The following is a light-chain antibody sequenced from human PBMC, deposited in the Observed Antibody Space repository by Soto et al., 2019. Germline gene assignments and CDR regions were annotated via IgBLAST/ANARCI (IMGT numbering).Light chain of an antibody. V-gene: IGKV1-5*01. CDR2: DAS. CDR3: QYYAGVWT. CDR1: QSISSY. Sequence: DIQMTQSPSTLSASVGDRVTITCRAGQSISSYLNWYQQKPGKAPKVLIYDASSLESGVPSRFSGSGSGTDFILTISSLQPDDFATYYCQYYAGVWTFGQGTKVDIK. J-gene: IGKJ1*01.